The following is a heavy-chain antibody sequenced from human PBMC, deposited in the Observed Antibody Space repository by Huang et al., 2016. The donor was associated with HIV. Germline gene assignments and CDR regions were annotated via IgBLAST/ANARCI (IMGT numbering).Heavy chain of an antibody. J-gene: IGHJ4*02. Sequence: QVQLVQSGGEVKKPGASVKVSCKASGYTFSRYGGSWVRPAPGQGVEWMGGSSGENGNTQYAQKLQGRVTMTTDTSTSTAYMELRSLRSDDTAEYYCARGVYSSGYYPLFDYWGQGTLVTVTS. D-gene: IGHD3-22*01. V-gene: IGHV1-18*01. CDR1: GYTFSRYG. CDR2: SSGENGNT. CDR3: ARGVYSSGYYPLFDY.